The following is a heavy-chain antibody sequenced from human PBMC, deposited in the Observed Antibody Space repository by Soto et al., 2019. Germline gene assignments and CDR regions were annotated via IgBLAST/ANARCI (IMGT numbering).Heavy chain of an antibody. Sequence: GGSLRLSSISSGFTFRTYTMNWVRQAPGKGLEWVSGIRGFSPYTFYAESVKGRFTISRDNAKNSLYLQMNSLRAEDTAVYYCARDRGYDAHDYYYNAMDVWGQGTTVTSP. CDR2: IRGFSPYT. D-gene: IGHD3-10*01. J-gene: IGHJ6*02. CDR1: GFTFRTYT. CDR3: ARDRGYDAHDYYYNAMDV. V-gene: IGHV3-21*01.